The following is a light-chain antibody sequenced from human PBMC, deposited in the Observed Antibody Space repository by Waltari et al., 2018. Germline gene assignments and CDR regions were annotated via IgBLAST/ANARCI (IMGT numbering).Light chain of an antibody. CDR2: KAS. CDR3: QQYHRYPVT. J-gene: IGKJ4*01. CDR1: QDIKTW. V-gene: IGKV1-5*03. Sequence: DIQMTQSPSALSASVGDSVTITCRASQDIKTWLAWYQQKPGKGPNLLIYKASSLESGVPSRFSGSASGTEFTLTISSLQPDDFATYFCQQYHRYPVTFGGGTKVDSK.